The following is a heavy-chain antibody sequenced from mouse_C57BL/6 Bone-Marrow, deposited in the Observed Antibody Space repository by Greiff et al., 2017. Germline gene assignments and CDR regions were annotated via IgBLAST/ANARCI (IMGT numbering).Heavy chain of an antibody. V-gene: IGHV10-3*01. CDR1: GFTFNTYA. Sequence: EVKLVESGGGLVQPKGSLKLSCAASGFTFNTYAMHWVRQAPGKGLEWVASIRSKSSNYATYYADSVKDRFTISRDDSQSMLYLQMNNLKTEDTAMYYCVGGRYFDVWGTGTTVTVSS. J-gene: IGHJ1*03. CDR3: VGGRYFDV. CDR2: IRSKSSNYAT.